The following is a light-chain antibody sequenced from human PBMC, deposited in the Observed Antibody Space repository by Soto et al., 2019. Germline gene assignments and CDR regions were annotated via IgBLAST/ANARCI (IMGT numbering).Light chain of an antibody. CDR2: SNS. CDR3: VAWDDSMNGAV. CDR1: SSNIGSNT. V-gene: IGLV1-44*01. Sequence: QSVLTQPPSASVTPGQRVTISCSGTSSNIGSNTVNWYQQLPGTAPKLLMYSNSQRPSGVPDRFSGSKSGTSASLAISVLQSEDEDDYYCVAWDDSMNGAVFGGGTQLTVL. J-gene: IGLJ7*01.